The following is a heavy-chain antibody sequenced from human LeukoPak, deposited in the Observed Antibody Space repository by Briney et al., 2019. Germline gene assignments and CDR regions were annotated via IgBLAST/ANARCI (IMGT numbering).Heavy chain of an antibody. CDR1: GYTFTGYY. CDR3: ARDDRYMYCSGGSCYSVYAFDI. D-gene: IGHD2-15*01. J-gene: IGHJ3*02. CDR2: INPNSGGT. V-gene: IGHV1-2*02. Sequence: ASVKVSCKASGYTFTGYYMHWVRQAPGQGLEWMGWINPNSGGTNYAQKFQGRVTMTRDTSISTAYMELSRLRSDDTAVYYCARDDRYMYCSGGSCYSVYAFDIWGQGTMVTVSS.